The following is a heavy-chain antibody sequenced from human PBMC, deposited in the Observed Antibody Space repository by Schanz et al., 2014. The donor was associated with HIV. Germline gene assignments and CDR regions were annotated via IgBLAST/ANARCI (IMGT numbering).Heavy chain of an antibody. Sequence: VQLVESGGGLVQPGRSLRLSCAASGFTFSSYAMHWVRQAPGKGLEWVAVISYDGSNEYYADSVKGRFTISRDNSKNTVYLQMNSLRPEDTAVYYCARMEQLIIGYYYGMDVWGQGTTVTVSS. J-gene: IGHJ6*02. CDR1: GFTFSSYA. D-gene: IGHD3-16*01. CDR3: ARMEQLIIGYYYGMDV. V-gene: IGHV3-30-3*01. CDR2: ISYDGSNE.